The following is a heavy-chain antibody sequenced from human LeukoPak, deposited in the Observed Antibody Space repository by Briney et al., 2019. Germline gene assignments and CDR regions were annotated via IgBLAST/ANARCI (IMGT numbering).Heavy chain of an antibody. Sequence: PGGSLRLSCAASGFTFSDYYMSWIRQAPGKGLEWVSYISSSGSTIYYADSVKGRYTISRDNAKNSLYRQMNSLRAEDTAVYYCARAGASGRDYYYGMDVGGQGTTVTVSS. CDR2: ISSSGSTI. J-gene: IGHJ6*02. V-gene: IGHV3-11*01. D-gene: IGHD1-26*01. CDR3: ARAGASGRDYYYGMDV. CDR1: GFTFSDYY.